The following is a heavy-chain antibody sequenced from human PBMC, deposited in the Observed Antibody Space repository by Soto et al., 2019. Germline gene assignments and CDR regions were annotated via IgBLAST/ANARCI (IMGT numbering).Heavy chain of an antibody. J-gene: IGHJ4*02. D-gene: IGHD3-10*01. Sequence: PSETLSLTCTLSGGSITGYYWSWVRQPPEKGLEWIGYIYYSGTTSYNPSLYSRVTMSVDTSKNQFSLKVNSVTAADTAVYYCARESYFGSGATVVAYWGKGTLVTVSS. CDR2: IYYSGTT. CDR3: ARESYFGSGATVVAY. V-gene: IGHV4-59*01. CDR1: GGSITGYY.